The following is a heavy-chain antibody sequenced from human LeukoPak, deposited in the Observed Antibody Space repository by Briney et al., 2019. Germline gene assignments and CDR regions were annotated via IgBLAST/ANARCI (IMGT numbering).Heavy chain of an antibody. CDR1: GLTLSSNY. CDR2: IYSGGST. CDR3: ARGNFDIFS. J-gene: IGHJ4*02. V-gene: IGHV3-66*01. Sequence: PGRSLTLSCPASGLTLSSNYMSWVRQAPGKGLEWVSVIYSGGSTYYADSVKGRFTISRDNSKNTLYLQMNSLRAEGTAVYYCARGNFDIFSWGQGTLVTVSS. D-gene: IGHD3-9*01.